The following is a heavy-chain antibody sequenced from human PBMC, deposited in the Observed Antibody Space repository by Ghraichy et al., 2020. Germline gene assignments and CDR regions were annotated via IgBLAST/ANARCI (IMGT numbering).Heavy chain of an antibody. CDR2: IYYSGST. Sequence: SETLSLTCTVSGGSISPYYWSWIRQPPGKGLEWIGYIYYSGSTNYNPSLKSRVTISVDTSKNQFSLKLSSVTAADTAVYYCARNRGGYSYVNNWFDPWGQGTLVTVSS. J-gene: IGHJ5*02. CDR1: GGSISPYY. CDR3: ARNRGGYSYVNNWFDP. D-gene: IGHD5-18*01. V-gene: IGHV4-59*01.